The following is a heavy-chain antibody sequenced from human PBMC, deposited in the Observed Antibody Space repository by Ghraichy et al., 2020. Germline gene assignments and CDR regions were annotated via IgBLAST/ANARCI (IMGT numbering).Heavy chain of an antibody. CDR2: INPGKGNT. CDR1: GYTLTNHA. J-gene: IGHJ6*02. D-gene: IGHD2-8*02. V-gene: IGHV1-3*01. Sequence: ASVKVSCKASGYTLTNHAMNWVRQAHGQRLEWMGWINPGKGNTRYSQNFQNRVIITRDTSASIVYMELSSLRSEDTAVYYCARASCTGGICYSPYGMDVWGRGTTVTVSS. CDR3: ARASCTGGICYSPYGMDV.